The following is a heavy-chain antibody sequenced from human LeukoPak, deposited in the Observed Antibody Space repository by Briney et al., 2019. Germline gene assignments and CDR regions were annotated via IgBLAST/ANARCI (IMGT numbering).Heavy chain of an antibody. D-gene: IGHD2-21*02. Sequence: GESLKISCKGSGYSFTSYWIGWVRQMPGKGLEWMGIIYPGDSDTRYSPSFQGQVTISADKSISTAYLQWSSLKASDTAMYYCASPAADCGGDCRDAFDIWGQGTMVTVPS. CDR2: IYPGDSDT. CDR1: GYSFTSYW. CDR3: ASPAADCGGDCRDAFDI. J-gene: IGHJ3*02. V-gene: IGHV5-51*01.